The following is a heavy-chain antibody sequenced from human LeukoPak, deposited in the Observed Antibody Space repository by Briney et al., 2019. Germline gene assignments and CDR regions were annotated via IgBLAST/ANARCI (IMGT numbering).Heavy chain of an antibody. CDR1: GFTFSSYA. Sequence: PGGSLRLSCAASGFTFSSYAISWVRQAPGQGLEWMGRIIPILGIANYAQKFQGRVTITADKSTSTAYMELSSLRSEDTAVYYCARVVTKQLTSDYWGQGTLVTVSS. CDR3: ARVVTKQLTSDY. CDR2: IIPILGIA. J-gene: IGHJ4*02. D-gene: IGHD6-13*01. V-gene: IGHV1-69*04.